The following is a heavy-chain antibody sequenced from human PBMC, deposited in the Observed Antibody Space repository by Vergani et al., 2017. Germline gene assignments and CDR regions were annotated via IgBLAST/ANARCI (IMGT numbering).Heavy chain of an antibody. CDR1: GYSISSGYY. CDR2: IYHSGNT. CDR3: ATTLISVAATTFDY. V-gene: IGHV4-38-2*01. D-gene: IGHD6-19*01. J-gene: IGHJ4*02. Sequence: QVQLQESGPGLVKPSETLSLTCVVSGYSISSGYYWGWIRQPPGKGLEWIGTIYHSGNTYYNTSFKSRVTISVDTSKNQFSLKLSSVTVADTAVYYCATTLISVAATTFDYWGQGTLVTVSS.